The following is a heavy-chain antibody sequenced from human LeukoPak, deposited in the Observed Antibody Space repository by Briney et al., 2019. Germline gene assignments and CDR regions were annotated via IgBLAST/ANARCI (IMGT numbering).Heavy chain of an antibody. V-gene: IGHV1-2*02. CDR2: INPNTGGT. D-gene: IGHD3-22*01. CDR1: GYTFTSYG. J-gene: IGHJ4*02. Sequence: GASVKVSCKASGYTFTSYGISWVRQAPGQGLEWMGWINPNTGGTNYAQKFQGRVTMTRDTSISTAYMDLTRLTSDDTAVYYCARGERYDSSGYPDSWGQGTLVTVSS. CDR3: ARGERYDSSGYPDS.